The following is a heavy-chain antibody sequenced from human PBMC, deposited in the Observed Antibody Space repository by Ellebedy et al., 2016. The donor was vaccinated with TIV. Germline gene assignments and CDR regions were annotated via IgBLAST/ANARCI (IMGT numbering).Heavy chain of an antibody. D-gene: IGHD3-16*02. CDR2: INPNSGGT. J-gene: IGHJ4*02. CDR1: GYTFTGYY. CDR3: ARAASYDYVWGSYRYFDY. V-gene: IGHV1-2*02. Sequence: ASVKVSCXASGYTFTGYYMHWVRQAPGQGLEWMGWINPNSGGTNYAQKFQGRVTMTRDTSISTAYMELSRLRSDDTAVYYCARAASYDYVWGSYRYFDYWGQGTLVTVSS.